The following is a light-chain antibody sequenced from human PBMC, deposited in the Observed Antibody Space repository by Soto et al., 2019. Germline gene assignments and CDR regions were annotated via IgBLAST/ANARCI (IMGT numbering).Light chain of an antibody. CDR3: QHYNTFWT. Sequence: GDRVTITCRASQSISSWVAWYQQKPGRATKLLMYDVSNLESGVPSRFSGSGSGTEFTLTINFLQPDDSATDYCQHYNTFWTFGQGTKVESK. V-gene: IGKV1-5*01. CDR2: DVS. J-gene: IGKJ1*01. CDR1: QSISSW.